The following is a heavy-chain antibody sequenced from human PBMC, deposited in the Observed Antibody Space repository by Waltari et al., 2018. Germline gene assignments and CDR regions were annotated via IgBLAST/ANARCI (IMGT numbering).Heavy chain of an antibody. J-gene: IGHJ4*02. CDR2: INYDGSQK. CDR3: AKSRGFEY. Sequence: DVQLVESGGGVVQPGGSLRLSCGASGFTFSRYWMSWVRQTPGKGLEWVANINYDGSQKYYVDSVKGRFTISRDNAKNSVYLQMNSLRVEDTAVYYCAKSRGFEYWGQGTLITVSS. D-gene: IGHD2-2*01. CDR1: GFTFSRYW. V-gene: IGHV3-7*01.